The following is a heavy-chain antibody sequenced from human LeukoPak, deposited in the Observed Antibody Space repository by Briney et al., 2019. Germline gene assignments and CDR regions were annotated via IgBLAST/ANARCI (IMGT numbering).Heavy chain of an antibody. CDR3: ARGLPPGYSSLGSVGFAP. CDR2: ISSSGSTI. J-gene: IGHJ5*02. Sequence: GGSLRLSCAASGFTFSDYYMSWIRQAPGKGLEWVSYISSSGSTIYYADSVRGRFTISRDNAKSSLYLQMNSLRAEDTAVYYCARGLPPGYSSLGSVGFAPWGQGTLVTVSS. CDR1: GFTFSDYY. D-gene: IGHD6-13*01. V-gene: IGHV3-11*01.